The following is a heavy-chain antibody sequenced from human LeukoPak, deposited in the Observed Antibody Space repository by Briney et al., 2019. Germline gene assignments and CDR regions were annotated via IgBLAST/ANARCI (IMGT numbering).Heavy chain of an antibody. Sequence: SETLSLTCTVSGGSISSYYWSWIRQPPGKGLEWIGYIYYSGSTNYNPSLKSRVTISVDTSKNQFSLKLSSVTAADTAVYYCASARSYYDFWSGYYYGFENYFDYWGQGTLVTVSS. CDR2: IYYSGST. CDR3: ASARSYYDFWSGYYYGFENYFDY. J-gene: IGHJ4*02. V-gene: IGHV4-59*08. CDR1: GGSISSYY. D-gene: IGHD3-3*01.